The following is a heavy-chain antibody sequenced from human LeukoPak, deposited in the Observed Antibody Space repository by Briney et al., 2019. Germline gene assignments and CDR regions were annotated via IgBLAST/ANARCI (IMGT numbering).Heavy chain of an antibody. CDR1: GGSISSYYW. CDR3: AHRRATTVTTFFDY. J-gene: IGHJ4*02. Sequence: TLSLTCTVSGGSISSYYWSWIRQPPGKALEWLALIYWDDDKRYNPSLKSRLTITKDTSKNQVVLTMTNMDPVDTATYYCAHRRATTVTTFFDYWGQGTLVTVSS. V-gene: IGHV2-5*08. D-gene: IGHD4-17*01. CDR2: IYWDDDK.